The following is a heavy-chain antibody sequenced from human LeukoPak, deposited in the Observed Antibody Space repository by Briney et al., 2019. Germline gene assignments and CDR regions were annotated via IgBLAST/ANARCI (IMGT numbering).Heavy chain of an antibody. CDR3: ATNLIRFGELHAFDI. V-gene: IGHV1-24*01. J-gene: IGHJ3*02. CDR2: FDPEDGET. D-gene: IGHD3-10*01. CDR1: GYTLTELS. Sequence: ASVKVSCKVSGYTLTELSMHWVRQAPGKGLEWMGGFDPEDGETIYAQKFQGRVTMTEDTSTDTAYMELSSLRSEDTAVYCCATNLIRFGELHAFDIWGQGTMVTVSS.